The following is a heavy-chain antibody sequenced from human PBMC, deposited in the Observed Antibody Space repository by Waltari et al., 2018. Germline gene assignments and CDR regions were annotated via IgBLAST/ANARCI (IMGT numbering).Heavy chain of an antibody. CDR3: ARHIPAGGFQDV. CDR2: NYYSGVT. Sequence: QVQLQESGPGLVKPSETLSLTCTVSGGSISSYYWSWIRQPPGKGLEWIGYNYYSGVTNYNPSLRSRVTISVDTSKNQFSLTLRSVTAADTAVYYCARHIPAGGFQDVWGKGTTVTISS. CDR1: GGSISSYY. J-gene: IGHJ6*04. D-gene: IGHD3-16*01. V-gene: IGHV4-59*08.